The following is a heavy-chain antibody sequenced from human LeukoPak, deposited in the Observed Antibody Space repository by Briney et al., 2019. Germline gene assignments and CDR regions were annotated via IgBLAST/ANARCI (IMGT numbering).Heavy chain of an antibody. CDR3: AFQRITMVRGVINSGDYYYYYMDV. D-gene: IGHD3-10*01. J-gene: IGHJ6*03. CDR2: IILIFGTA. CDR1: GGTFSSYA. V-gene: IGHV1-69*13. Sequence: ASVKVSCEASGGTFSSYAISWVRQAPGQGLEWMGGIILIFGTANYAQKFQGRVTITADESTSTAYMELSSLRSEDTAVYYCAFQRITMVRGVINSGDYYYYYMDVWGKGTTVTISS.